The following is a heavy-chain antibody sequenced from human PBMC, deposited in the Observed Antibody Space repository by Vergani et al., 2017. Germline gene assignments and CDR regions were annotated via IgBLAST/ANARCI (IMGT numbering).Heavy chain of an antibody. CDR2: ISAYNGNT. CDR1: GYTFTSYG. CDR3: ARVEFSERRQTLNYDSSGYWVYYFDY. D-gene: IGHD3-22*01. V-gene: IGHV1-18*04. J-gene: IGHJ4*02. Sequence: QVQLVQSGAEVKKPGASVKVSCKASGYTFTSYGISWVRQAPGQGLEWMGWISAYNGNTNYAQKLQGRVTMTTDTSTSTAYMELRSLRSDDTAVYYCARVEFSERRQTLNYDSSGYWVYYFDYWGQGTLVTVSS.